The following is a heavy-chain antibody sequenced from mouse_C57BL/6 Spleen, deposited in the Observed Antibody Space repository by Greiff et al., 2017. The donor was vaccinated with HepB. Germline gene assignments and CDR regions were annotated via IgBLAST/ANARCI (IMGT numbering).Heavy chain of an antibody. J-gene: IGHJ1*03. D-gene: IGHD1-1*01. CDR1: ASAFRSSG. V-gene: IGHV1-82*01. CDR3: ARQVYYGSSPRYFDV. Sequence: QVQLQQSGPELVKPGASVKISCKASASAFRSSGMNWGKKRPGRGLGWIGRIYPGDGYTNYNGKFKGKATLTADKSSSTAYMQLRSLTSEDSAVYFCARQVYYGSSPRYFDVWGTGTTVTVSS. CDR2: IYPGDGYT.